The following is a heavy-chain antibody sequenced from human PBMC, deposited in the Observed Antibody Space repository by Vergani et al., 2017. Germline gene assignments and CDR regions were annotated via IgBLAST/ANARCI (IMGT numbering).Heavy chain of an antibody. Sequence: QVQLQQWGAGLLKPSETLSLTCAVYGGSFSGYYWRWIRQPPGKGLEWIGEINHSGSTNYNPSLKGRVTISVDTSKNQFSLKLSSVTAADTAVYYCAGIVGATRNYYYYMDVWGKGTTVTVSS. CDR1: GGSFSGYY. J-gene: IGHJ6*03. V-gene: IGHV4-34*01. CDR2: INHSGST. D-gene: IGHD1-26*01. CDR3: AGIVGATRNYYYYMDV.